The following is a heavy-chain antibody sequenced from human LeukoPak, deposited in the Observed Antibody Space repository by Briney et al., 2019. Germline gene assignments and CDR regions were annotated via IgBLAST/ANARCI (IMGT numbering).Heavy chain of an antibody. CDR1: GGSFSGYY. J-gene: IGHJ4*02. CDR3: ARTPDYYGSGSYQGYFDY. D-gene: IGHD3-10*01. V-gene: IGHV4-34*01. Sequence: KPSETLSLTCAVYGGSFSGYYWSWIRQPPGKGLEWIGEINHSGSTNYNPSLKSRVTISVDTSKNQFSLKLSSVTAADTAVYYCARTPDYYGSGSYQGYFDYWGQGTLVTVSS. CDR2: INHSGST.